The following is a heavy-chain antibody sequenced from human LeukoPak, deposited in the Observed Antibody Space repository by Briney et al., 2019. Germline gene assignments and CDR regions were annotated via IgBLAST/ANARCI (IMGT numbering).Heavy chain of an antibody. CDR3: AKVISSSWYYFDY. V-gene: IGHV3-23*01. CDR1: GFTFSSYA. J-gene: IGHJ4*02. CDR2: ISGSGGST. Sequence: GGSLRLSCAATGFTFSSYAMSWVRQAPGKGLEWVSAISGSGGSTYYADSVKGRFTISRDNSKNTLYLQMNSLRAEDTAVYYCAKVISSSWYYFDYWGQGTLVTVSS. D-gene: IGHD6-13*01.